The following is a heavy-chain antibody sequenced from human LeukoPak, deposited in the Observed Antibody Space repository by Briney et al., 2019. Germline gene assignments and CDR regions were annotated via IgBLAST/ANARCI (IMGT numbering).Heavy chain of an antibody. CDR3: ARGEYYDSSGYSQYFQH. CDR2: IWFDGSYK. Sequence: SLRLSCAASGFTFSNYGMHWVRQAPGKGLEWVAIIWFDGSYKYYADSVKGRFTISRDNSKNTLYLQMNSLRAEDTAVYYCARGEYYDSSGYSQYFQHWGQGTLATVSS. J-gene: IGHJ1*01. D-gene: IGHD3-22*01. CDR1: GFTFSNYG. V-gene: IGHV3-33*01.